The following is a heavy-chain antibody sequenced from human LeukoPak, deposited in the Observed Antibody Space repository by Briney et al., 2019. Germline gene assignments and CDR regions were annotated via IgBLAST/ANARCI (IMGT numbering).Heavy chain of an antibody. Sequence: SETLSLPCTVSGGPINVWTYYWSWVRQPPGKGLGGIGYIYYSGSTYYHPSLKSRVSISVDTSKNQFSLKLSSVTAADTAVYYCARDRDGYNLDAFDIWGQGTMVTVSS. D-gene: IGHD5-24*01. CDR3: ARDRDGYNLDAFDI. CDR1: GGPINVWTYY. CDR2: IYYSGST. V-gene: IGHV4-30-4*08. J-gene: IGHJ3*02.